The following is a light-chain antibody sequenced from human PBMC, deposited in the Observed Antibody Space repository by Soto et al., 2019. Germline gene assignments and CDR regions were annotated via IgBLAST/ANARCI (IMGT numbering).Light chain of an antibody. CDR2: DAS. J-gene: IGKJ2*01. Sequence: DIQMTQSPSYLSASVGDRVTLTCRASQTIGANLNWYRQKLGKAPTLLIYDASTLQSGVPSRFSGLGSGTDFALTITSLQPDESATYYCQQSYTTVYTFGQGTKVDIK. V-gene: IGKV1-39*01. CDR1: QTIGAN. CDR3: QQSYTTVYT.